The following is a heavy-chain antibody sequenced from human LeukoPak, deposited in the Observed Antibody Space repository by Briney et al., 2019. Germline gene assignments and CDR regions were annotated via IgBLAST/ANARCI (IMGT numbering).Heavy chain of an antibody. D-gene: IGHD1-26*01. V-gene: IGHV3-23*01. J-gene: IGHJ4*02. CDR2: ISGSAGNT. Sequence: GGSLRLSCAASGFTFSSHAMSWVRQAPGKGLQWVSVISGSAGNTYYADSVKGRFTISRDNSKNTLYLQMNSLRAEGTAVYYCARSDRIVGATATFDYWGQGTLVTVSS. CDR3: ARSDRIVGATATFDY. CDR1: GFTFSSHA.